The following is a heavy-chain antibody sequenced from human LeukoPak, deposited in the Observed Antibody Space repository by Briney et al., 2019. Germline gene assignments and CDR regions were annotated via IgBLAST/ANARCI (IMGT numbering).Heavy chain of an antibody. V-gene: IGHV1-2*02. J-gene: IGHJ6*03. CDR1: GYTFTGYY. D-gene: IGHD2-15*01. CDR2: INPKSGGT. Sequence: ASVKVSCKASGYTFTGYYMHWVRQAPGQGLEWMGWINPKSGGTKYAQKFQGRVTMTRDTSISTAYMEVSSLTSDDTAVYFCARDFGPTGIWANYYYYMDVWGKGTTVTVSS. CDR3: ARDFGPTGIWANYYYYMDV.